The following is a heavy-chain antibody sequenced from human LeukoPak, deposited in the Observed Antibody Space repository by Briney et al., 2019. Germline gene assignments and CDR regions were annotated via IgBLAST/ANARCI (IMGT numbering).Heavy chain of an antibody. CDR2: IYHSGST. D-gene: IGHD6-6*01. V-gene: IGHV4-38-2*01. J-gene: IGHJ4*02. CDR1: GYSISSGYY. CDR3: ARRAAARLLDY. Sequence: SETLSLTCAVSGYSISSGYYWGWIRQPPGKGLEWIGSIYHSGSTYYNPSLKSRVTISVDTSKNQFSLQLSSVTAADTAVYYCARRAAARLLDYWGQGTLVTVSS.